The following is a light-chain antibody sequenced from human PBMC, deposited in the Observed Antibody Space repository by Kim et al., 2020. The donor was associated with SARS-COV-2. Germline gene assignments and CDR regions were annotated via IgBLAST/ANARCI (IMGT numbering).Light chain of an antibody. CDR1: SGHSSYA. Sequence: QLVLTQSPSASASLGASVKLTCTLSSGHSSYAIACHQQQPEKGPRYLMKLNSDGSHSKGDGIPDRFSGSSSGAERYLTISSLQSEDEADYYCQTWGTGSWVFGGGTQLTVL. CDR3: QTWGTGSWV. V-gene: IGLV4-69*01. CDR2: LNSDGSH. J-gene: IGLJ3*02.